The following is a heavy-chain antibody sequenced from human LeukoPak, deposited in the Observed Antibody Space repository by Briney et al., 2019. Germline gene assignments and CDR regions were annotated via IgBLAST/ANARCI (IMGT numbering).Heavy chain of an antibody. CDR1: GYTFTSYD. CDR3: ARKIAAAGTGFDY. V-gene: IGHV1-8*01. J-gene: IGHJ4*02. Sequence: ASVKVSCKASGYTFTSYDINWVRQATGQVLEWMGWMNPNSGNTGYAQKFQGRVTMTRNTSISTAYMELSSLRSEDTAVYYCARKIAAAGTGFDYWGQGTLVTVSS. CDR2: MNPNSGNT. D-gene: IGHD6-13*01.